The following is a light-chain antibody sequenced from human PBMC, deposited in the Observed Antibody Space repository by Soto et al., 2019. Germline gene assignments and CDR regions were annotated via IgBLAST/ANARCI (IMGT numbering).Light chain of an antibody. CDR2: KAS. V-gene: IGKV1-5*03. J-gene: IGKJ1*01. Sequence: DIQMTQSPSTLSASIGDRVTITCRASQSIINWLAWYQQKPGKAPKLLIYKASSLESGVPSRFSGSGSGTEFTLTISSLQPDDFATYYCQQYNSYRTCGQGTKVEIK. CDR3: QQYNSYRT. CDR1: QSIINW.